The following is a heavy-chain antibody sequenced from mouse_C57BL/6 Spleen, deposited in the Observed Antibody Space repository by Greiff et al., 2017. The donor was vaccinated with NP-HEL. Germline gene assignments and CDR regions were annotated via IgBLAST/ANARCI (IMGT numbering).Heavy chain of an antibody. J-gene: IGHJ4*01. D-gene: IGHD2-13*01. CDR3: ARDGYYGDYYAMDY. V-gene: IGHV5-16*01. CDR2: INYDGSST. CDR1: GFTFSDYY. Sequence: EVKLVESEGGLVQPGSSMKLSCTASGFTFSDYYMAWVRQVPEKGLEWVANINYDGSSTYYLDSLKSRFIISRDNAKNILYLQMSSLNSEDTATYYCARDGYYGDYYAMDYWGQGTSVTVSS.